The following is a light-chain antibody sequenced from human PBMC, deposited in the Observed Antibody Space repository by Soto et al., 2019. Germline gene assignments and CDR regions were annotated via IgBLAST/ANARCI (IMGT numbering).Light chain of an antibody. CDR3: QQYNTIEWT. J-gene: IGKJ1*01. V-gene: IGKV1-5*01. Sequence: IRRTQSPSTLSASVGDRVTITCRASQSISSWLAWYQQKPGKAPKLLIYDASSLESGVPSRFSGSGSATEFTLTISSLQPDDFATYYCQQYNTIEWTFGQGTKVDIK. CDR1: QSISSW. CDR2: DAS.